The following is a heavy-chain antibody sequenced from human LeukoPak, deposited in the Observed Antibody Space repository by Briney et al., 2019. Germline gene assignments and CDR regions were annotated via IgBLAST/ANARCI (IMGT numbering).Heavy chain of an antibody. V-gene: IGHV3-48*04. D-gene: IGHD1-1*01. CDR3: ATDSPETAAFDY. CDR2: IVGSSSNI. Sequence: GGSLRLSCTASGFSFSTYSMNWVRQAPGKGLEWVSYIVGSSSNIYYADSVKGRLTISRDNAKNSLYLQMDSLRAEDTAVYYCATDSPETAAFDYWGQGTLVTLSS. J-gene: IGHJ4*02. CDR1: GFSFSTYS.